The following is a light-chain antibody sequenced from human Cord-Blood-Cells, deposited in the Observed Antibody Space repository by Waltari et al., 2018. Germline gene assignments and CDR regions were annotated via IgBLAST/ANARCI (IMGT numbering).Light chain of an antibody. Sequence: QSALTQPASVSGSPGQSITISCTGTSSDVGSSTLVSCYQQHPGKAPNLLIYEGSKRPSGVSNRFSGSKSGNTASLTISGLQAEDEADYYCCSYAGSSTNWVFGGGTKLTVL. CDR1: SSDVGSSTL. CDR3: CSYAGSSTNWV. J-gene: IGLJ3*02. V-gene: IGLV2-23*01. CDR2: EGS.